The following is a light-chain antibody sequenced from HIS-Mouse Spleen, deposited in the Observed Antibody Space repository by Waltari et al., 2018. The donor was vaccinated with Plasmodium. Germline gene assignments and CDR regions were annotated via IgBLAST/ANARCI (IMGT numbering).Light chain of an antibody. CDR3: QAWDSSTVV. V-gene: IGLV3-1*01. J-gene: IGLJ2*01. CDR1: KLGDKY. CDR2: QDS. Sequence: SYELTQPPSVSVSPGQTASITCSGDKLGDKYACWYQQKPGQSPVLGIYQDSKRPSGILELFSGSNSGNTATLTISGTQAMDEADYYCQAWDSSTVVFGGGTKLTVL.